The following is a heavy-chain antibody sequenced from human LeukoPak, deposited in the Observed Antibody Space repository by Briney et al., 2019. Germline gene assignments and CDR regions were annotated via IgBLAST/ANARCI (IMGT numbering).Heavy chain of an antibody. V-gene: IGHV3-21*04. CDR3: ARDQKYSYGYYYYYGMDV. D-gene: IGHD5-18*01. J-gene: IGHJ6*02. CDR2: ISSSSSYI. Sequence: GGSLRLSCAASGFTFSSYSMNWVRQAPGKGLEWVSSISSSSSYIYYADSVKGRFTISRDNAKNSLYLQMNSLRAEDTAVYYCARDQKYSYGYYYYYGMDVWGQGTTVTVSS. CDR1: GFTFSSYS.